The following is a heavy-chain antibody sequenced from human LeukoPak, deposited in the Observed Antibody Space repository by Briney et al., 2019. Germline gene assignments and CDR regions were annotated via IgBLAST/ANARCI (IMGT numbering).Heavy chain of an antibody. CDR2: VFYSGST. J-gene: IGHJ4*01. Sequence: PSETLSLTCAVSVGYLSSYYWTWIRQSPGKGLEWIGNVFYSGSTNYNPSLKSRVTISIDTSKNHFSLKLTSVTAADTAVYFCASGTVSGVIAPHSFHYWGRGTLVTVSS. V-gene: IGHV4-59*01. D-gene: IGHD3-16*02. CDR1: VGYLSSYY. CDR3: ASGTVSGVIAPHSFHY.